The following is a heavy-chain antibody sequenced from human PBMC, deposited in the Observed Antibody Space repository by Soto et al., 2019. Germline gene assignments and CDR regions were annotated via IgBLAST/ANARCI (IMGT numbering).Heavy chain of an antibody. J-gene: IGHJ5*02. D-gene: IGHD3-3*01. Sequence: QVQLVQSGAEVKEPGSSVNVSCKTSGGTFGNTAVTWVRQAPGQGLEWIGGIVPMFGTANYAQKFRGRVTITAEDSTSSAYMELSSLRSDDTAVYYCARDGDPGYSFWSGPLGGGRFDPWGQGTLVTVSS. V-gene: IGHV1-69*12. CDR1: GGTFGNTA. CDR2: IVPMFGTA. CDR3: ARDGDPGYSFWSGPLGGGRFDP.